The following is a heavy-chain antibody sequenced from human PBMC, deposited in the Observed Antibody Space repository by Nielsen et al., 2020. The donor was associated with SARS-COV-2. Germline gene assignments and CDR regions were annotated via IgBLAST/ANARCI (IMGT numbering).Heavy chain of an antibody. D-gene: IGHD3-10*01. CDR1: GFTFSSYE. Sequence: GGSLRLSCAASGFTFSSYEMNWVRQAPGKGLEWVSYISSSGSTIYYADSVKGRSTISRDNAKNSLYLQMNSLRAEDTAVYYCARGRFGVPFDPWGQGTLVTVSS. CDR3: ARGRFGVPFDP. CDR2: ISSSGSTI. V-gene: IGHV3-48*03. J-gene: IGHJ5*02.